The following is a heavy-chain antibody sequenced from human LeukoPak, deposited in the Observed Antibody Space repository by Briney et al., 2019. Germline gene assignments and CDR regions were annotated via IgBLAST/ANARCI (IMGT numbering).Heavy chain of an antibody. V-gene: IGHV1-46*01. CDR1: GYTFTNYY. J-gene: IGHJ4*02. D-gene: IGHD3-16*01. Sequence: GASVTISCKASGYTFTNYYIHWVRQAPGQRLEWVGLINPNGGSTGYAQKFQGRVTVTTDTSTSTVYMELNSLGSEDTAVYYCARERRAWGEDFWGQGTLVTVSS. CDR2: INPNGGST. CDR3: ARERRAWGEDF.